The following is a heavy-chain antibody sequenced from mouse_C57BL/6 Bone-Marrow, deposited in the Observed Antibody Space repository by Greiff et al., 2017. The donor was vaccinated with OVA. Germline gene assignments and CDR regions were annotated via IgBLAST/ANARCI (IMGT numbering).Heavy chain of an antibody. D-gene: IGHD2-12*01. CDR3: ARLRRGYFDV. CDR1: GYSFTGYY. CDR2: INPSTGGT. V-gene: IGHV1-42*01. J-gene: IGHJ1*03. Sequence: VQLQQSGPELVKPGASVKISCKASGYSFTGYYMNWVKQSPEKSLEWIGEINPSTGGTTYNQKFKAKATLTVDKSSSTAYMQLKSLTSEDSAVYYCARLRRGYFDVWGTGTTVTVSS.